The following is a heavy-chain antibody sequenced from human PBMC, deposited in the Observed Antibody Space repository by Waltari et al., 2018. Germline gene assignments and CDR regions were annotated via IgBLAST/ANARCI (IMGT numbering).Heavy chain of an antibody. D-gene: IGHD2-21*02. CDR2: IIPDSGVT. J-gene: IGHJ5*02. Sequence: QVQLVQSGAEVTKPGASVKVSCRAPGSRSTGYSLHWLRQAPGQGLEWMGRIIPDSGVTKYAQNFQGRVTMTRDTSTNTAYMELNSLTSDDTAVYYCARGRNDLSAFFDPWGQGTLVAVSS. CDR3: ARGRNDLSAFFDP. CDR1: GSRSTGYS. V-gene: IGHV1-2*06.